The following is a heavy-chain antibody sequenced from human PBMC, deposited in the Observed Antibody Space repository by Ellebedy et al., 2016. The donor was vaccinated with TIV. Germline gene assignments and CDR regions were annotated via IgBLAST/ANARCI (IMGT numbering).Heavy chain of an antibody. CDR2: INHSGST. CDR1: GGSFSGYY. J-gene: IGHJ4*02. D-gene: IGHD3-3*01. CDR3: ARVIYDFWSGYYYFDY. V-gene: IGHV4-34*01. Sequence: GSLRLSCAVYGGSFSGYYWSWIRQPPGKGLEWIGEINHSGSTNYNPSLKSRVTISVDTSKNQFSLKLSSVTAADTAVYYCARVIYDFWSGYYYFDYWGQGTLVTVSS.